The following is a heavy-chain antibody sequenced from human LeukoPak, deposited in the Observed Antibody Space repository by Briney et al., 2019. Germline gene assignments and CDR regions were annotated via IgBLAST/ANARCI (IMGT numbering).Heavy chain of an antibody. Sequence: GASVKVSCKASGGTFSSYAISWVRQAPGQGLEWMGGIIPIFGTANYAQKFQGRVTITADESTSTAYMELSSLRSGDTAVYYCARDPITVTTGGRYYYYGMDVWGRGTTVTVSS. CDR2: IIPIFGTA. J-gene: IGHJ6*04. V-gene: IGHV1-69*13. CDR1: GGTFSSYA. D-gene: IGHD4-11*01. CDR3: ARDPITVTTGGRYYYYGMDV.